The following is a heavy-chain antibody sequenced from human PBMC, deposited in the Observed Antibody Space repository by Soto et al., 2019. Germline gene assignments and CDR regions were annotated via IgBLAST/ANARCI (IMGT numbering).Heavy chain of an antibody. CDR2: IATRTTAI. D-gene: IGHD4-17*01. V-gene: IGHV3-11*01. J-gene: IGHJ3*01. CDR3: ARILTVTSTTDAFDV. CDR1: GFILSDSY. Sequence: QVQLVESGGGLVKPGGSLRLSCAASGFILSDSYMTWIRQAPGKGLEWISFIATRTTAIYYADSVKGRFTISRDDANTSLFLQMNSLRAEDTAVYYCARILTVTSTTDAFDVWGQGTMVTVS.